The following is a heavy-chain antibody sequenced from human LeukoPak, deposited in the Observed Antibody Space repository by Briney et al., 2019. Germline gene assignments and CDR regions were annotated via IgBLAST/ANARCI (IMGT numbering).Heavy chain of an antibody. CDR3: AGYGSGSYYNRYYFFDY. CDR1: GGSISSYY. J-gene: IGHJ4*02. D-gene: IGHD3-10*01. CDR2: IYYSGST. V-gene: IGHV4-59*01. Sequence: PSETLSLTCTVSGGSISSYYWSWIRQPPGKGLEWIGYIYYSGSTNYNPSLKSRVTISVDTSKNQFSLKLSSVTAADTAVYYCAGYGSGSYYNRYYFFDYWGQGALVTVSS.